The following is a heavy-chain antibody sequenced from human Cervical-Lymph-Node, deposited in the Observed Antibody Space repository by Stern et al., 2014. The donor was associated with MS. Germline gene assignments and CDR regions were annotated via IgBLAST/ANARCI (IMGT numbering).Heavy chain of an antibody. V-gene: IGHV4-31*02. CDR2: IIYSGSS. J-gene: IGHJ4*02. Sequence: QLQLQESGPGLVKPSQTLSLTCTVSGGSITRGGDYWSWVRQCPGKGLEWVGYIIYSGSSYYNPSLKSRVTISVDTSKNQFSLRLTSVTAADTAVYYCARFSLFGEYYFDSWGQGTLVTVSS. CDR3: ARFSLFGEYYFDS. CDR1: GGSITRGGDY. D-gene: IGHD3-10*01.